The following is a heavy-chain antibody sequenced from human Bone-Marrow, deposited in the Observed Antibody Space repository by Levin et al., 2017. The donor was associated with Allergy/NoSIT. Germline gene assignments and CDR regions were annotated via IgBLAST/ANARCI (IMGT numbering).Heavy chain of an antibody. Sequence: GESLKISCGGSGFSFSKYALSWVRQAPGKGLEWVSLISSSGDKTDYADSVKGRFSISRDNSKDTLYLQMNSVTADDAALYYCAKESGPYCGGDCYDCFERWGQGTLVTVSS. CDR1: GFSFSKYA. CDR2: ISSSGDKT. D-gene: IGHD2-21*02. CDR3: AKESGPYCGGDCYDCFER. J-gene: IGHJ4*02. V-gene: IGHV3-23*01.